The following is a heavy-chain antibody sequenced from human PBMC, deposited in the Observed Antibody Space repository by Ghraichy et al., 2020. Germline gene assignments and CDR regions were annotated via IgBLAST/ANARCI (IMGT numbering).Heavy chain of an antibody. CDR3: ARGAYSGSSHSPFDY. Sequence: SETLSLTCTVSGGSISSSSYYWGWIRQPPGKGLEWIGSIYYSGSTYYNPSLKSRVTISVDTSKNQFSLKLSSVTAADTAVYYCARGAYSGSSHSPFDYWGQGTLVTVSS. CDR1: GGSISSSSYY. J-gene: IGHJ4*02. V-gene: IGHV4-39*01. D-gene: IGHD1-26*01. CDR2: IYYSGST.